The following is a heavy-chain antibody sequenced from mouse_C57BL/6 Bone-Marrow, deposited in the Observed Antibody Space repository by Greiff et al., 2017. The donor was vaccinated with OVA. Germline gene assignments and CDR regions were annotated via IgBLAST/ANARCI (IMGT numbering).Heavy chain of an antibody. CDR3: ARSGITTVEGDCAMDY. D-gene: IGHD1-1*01. J-gene: IGHJ4*01. CDR1: GYTFTSYW. Sequence: QVQLQQPGAELVKPGASVKMSCKASGYTFTSYWITWVKQRPGQGLAWIGDIYPGSGRTNYNEKFKSKATLTVDTSSSTAYMQLSSLTSEDSAVYYCARSGITTVEGDCAMDYWGQGTSVTVSA. CDR2: IYPGSGRT. V-gene: IGHV1-55*01.